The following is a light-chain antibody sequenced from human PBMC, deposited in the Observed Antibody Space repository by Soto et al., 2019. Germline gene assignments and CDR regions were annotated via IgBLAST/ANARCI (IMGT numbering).Light chain of an antibody. V-gene: IGKV1-39*01. CDR1: QSISSY. CDR2: TAS. Sequence: DIQMTQSPASLSASLGDRVTITCRASQSISSYLSWCQQKPGKAPTLLIYTASSWQSGVPSRFSGSGSGTDFTLTITNLQPEDFATYYCHQNDGTPLTFGGGTKVEIK. J-gene: IGKJ4*01. CDR3: HQNDGTPLT.